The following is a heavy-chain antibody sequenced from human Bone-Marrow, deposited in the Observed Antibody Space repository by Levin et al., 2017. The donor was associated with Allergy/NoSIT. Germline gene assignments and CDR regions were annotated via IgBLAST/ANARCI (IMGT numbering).Heavy chain of an antibody. CDR2: MNPNTGAT. J-gene: IGHJ6*02. D-gene: IGHD3-10*01. V-gene: IGHV1-8*01. CDR1: GYSFTTYE. Sequence: GESLKISCKASGYSFTTYEINWVRHVTGQGPEWLGWMNPNTGATGYAGKFQGRVTMTRDISMNTAYMELSSLRFEDTALYFCARAGGSGPIGHYYGMDVWGQGTTVVVS. CDR3: ARAGGSGPIGHYYGMDV.